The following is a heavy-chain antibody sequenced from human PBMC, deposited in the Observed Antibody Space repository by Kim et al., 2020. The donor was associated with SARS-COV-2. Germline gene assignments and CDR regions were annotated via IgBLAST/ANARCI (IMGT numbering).Heavy chain of an antibody. CDR2: INYSGAI. Sequence: SETLSLTCTVSGASISGSNYYWARFRQPPGRGLEWFGSINYSGAIYSNPSFKPRVVISVDKSKNQFSLNLNSVTSADAAVYFCARPRIAVSGAVDFWGQG. D-gene: IGHD6-19*01. J-gene: IGHJ4*02. CDR3: ARPRIAVSGAVDF. V-gene: IGHV4-39*01. CDR1: GASISGSNYY.